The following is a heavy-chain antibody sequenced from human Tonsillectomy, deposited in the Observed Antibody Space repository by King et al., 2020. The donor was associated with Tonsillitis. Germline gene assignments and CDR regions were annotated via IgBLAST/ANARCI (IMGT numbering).Heavy chain of an antibody. Sequence: HAQLVQSGGGVVQPGRSLRLSCAASGFTFSSYDMHWVRQAPGKGLEWVAVISYDGINKYYADSVRGRFTISRDISKNRVYLQMNSLSLEDTAVYYCAKATYSGSYYGYGMDVWGQGTTVTVSS. CDR3: AKATYSGSYYGYGMDV. CDR2: ISYDGINK. J-gene: IGHJ6*02. V-gene: IGHV3-30*18. CDR1: GFTFSSYD. D-gene: IGHD1-26*01.